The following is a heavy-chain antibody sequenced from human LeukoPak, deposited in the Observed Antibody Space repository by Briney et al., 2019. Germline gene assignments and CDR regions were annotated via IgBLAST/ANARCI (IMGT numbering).Heavy chain of an antibody. Sequence: GGSLRLSCAASGFTFSSYAMSWVRQAPGKGLEWVSAISGSGGSTYYADSGKGRFTISRDNSKNTLYLQMNSLRAEDTAVYYCAKSVRGYSYGYSDYWGQGTLVTVSS. V-gene: IGHV3-23*01. CDR2: ISGSGGST. CDR1: GFTFSSYA. D-gene: IGHD5-18*01. J-gene: IGHJ4*02. CDR3: AKSVRGYSYGYSDY.